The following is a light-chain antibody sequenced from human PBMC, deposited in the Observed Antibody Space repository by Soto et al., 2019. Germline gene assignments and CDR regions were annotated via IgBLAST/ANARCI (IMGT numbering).Light chain of an antibody. CDR2: EVT. CDR1: SSDVWSFNF. V-gene: IGLV2-23*02. Sequence: QSALTQPASVSGSLGQSITISCTRPSSDVWSFNFVSWYQQHPDKAPQVSIYEVTKRPPGVSNRFSGSKSGNTASLTISGLQADDEADYYCCSDAGSSSYVFGTGTKLTVL. J-gene: IGLJ1*01. CDR3: CSDAGSSSYV.